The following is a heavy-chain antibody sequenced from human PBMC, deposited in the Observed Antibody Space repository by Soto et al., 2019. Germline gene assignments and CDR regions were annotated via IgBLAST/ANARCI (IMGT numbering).Heavy chain of an antibody. CDR1: GFTFSSYA. J-gene: IGHJ6*02. CDR2: ISGSGGST. V-gene: IGHV3-23*01. CDR3: AKVVWGAAYYYYGMDV. D-gene: IGHD6-25*01. Sequence: SLRLSCAASGFTFSSYAMSWVRQAPGKGLEWVSAISGSGGSTYYADSVKGRFTISRDNSKNTLYLQMNSLRAEDTAVYYCAKVVWGAAYYYYGMDVWGQGTTVTVSS.